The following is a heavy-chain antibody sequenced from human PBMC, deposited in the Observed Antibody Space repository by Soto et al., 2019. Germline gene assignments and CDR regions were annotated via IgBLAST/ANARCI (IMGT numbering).Heavy chain of an antibody. CDR1: GFDFSVYA. D-gene: IGHD3-10*02. J-gene: IGHJ6*02. V-gene: IGHV3-23*01. Sequence: GSLRLSCAASGFDFSVYALTWVRRAPGKGLEWVSTITAGGDTFNADSVKGRFTISRDNPKNTLFLQMNSLRAEDTAVYYCAKDQYQMFRDFGMNVWGQGATVTVSS. CDR3: AKDQYQMFRDFGMNV. CDR2: ITAGGDT.